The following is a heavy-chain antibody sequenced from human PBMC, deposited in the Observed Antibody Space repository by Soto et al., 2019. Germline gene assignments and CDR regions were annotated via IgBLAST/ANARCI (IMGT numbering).Heavy chain of an antibody. D-gene: IGHD4-17*01. CDR2: IKQDGSEK. J-gene: IGHJ6*03. CDR1: GFTFSSYW. V-gene: IGHV3-7*01. Sequence: EVQLVESGGGLVQPGGSLRLSCAASGFTFSSYWMSWVRQAPGKGLEWVANIKQDGSEKYYVDSVKGRFTISRDNAKNSLYLQMNSLRAEDTAVYYCARDYGDYSNFQVLYYYYYMDVWGKGTTVTVSS. CDR3: ARDYGDYSNFQVLYYYYYMDV.